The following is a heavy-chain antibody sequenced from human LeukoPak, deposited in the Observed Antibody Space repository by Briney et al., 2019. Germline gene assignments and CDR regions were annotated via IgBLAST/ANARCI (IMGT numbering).Heavy chain of an antibody. CDR1: EFTFREFY. D-gene: IGHD5-12*01. V-gene: IGHV1-2*02. CDR2: MYFNSGAT. J-gene: IGHJ3*02. CDR3: AREGSSASGQDWYTIYT. Sequence: ASVKVSCKASEFTFREFYVNWVRQVPGQGHEWVGWMYFNSGATRYAPKFQGRVTLTGDTSINTVYMELVSLGSDDTAMYYCAREGSSASGQDWYTIYTCGQETLVTVSS.